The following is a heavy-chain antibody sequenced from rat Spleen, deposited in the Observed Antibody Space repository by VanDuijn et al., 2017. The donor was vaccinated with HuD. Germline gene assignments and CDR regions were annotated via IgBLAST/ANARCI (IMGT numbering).Heavy chain of an antibody. CDR2: INSAGTT. CDR3: ARSALMYTTDPSDY. V-gene: IGHV3-3*01. D-gene: IGHD1-6*01. Sequence: EVQLQESGPGLVKPSQSLSLTCSVSGHSISSTYRWNWIRKFPGNKLEWMGYINSAGTTIYSPSLKSRISITRDTSKNQFFLQLNSVTTEDTATYYCARSALMYTTDPSDYWGQGVMVTVSS. CDR1: GHSISSTYR. J-gene: IGHJ2*01.